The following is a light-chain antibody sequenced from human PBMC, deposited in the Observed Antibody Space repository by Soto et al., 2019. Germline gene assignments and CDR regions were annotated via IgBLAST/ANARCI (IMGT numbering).Light chain of an antibody. CDR2: GAS. CDR1: QSVSSSY. J-gene: IGKJ3*01. Sequence: EIVLTQSPGTLSLSPGERATLSCRASQSVSSSYLAWYQQKPGQAPRLLIYGASSRVTGIPDRFSGSGSGKDFTLTISRLEPEDFAVYYCQQYGSSPIFTCGPGTNVDI. CDR3: QQYGSSPIFT. V-gene: IGKV3-20*01.